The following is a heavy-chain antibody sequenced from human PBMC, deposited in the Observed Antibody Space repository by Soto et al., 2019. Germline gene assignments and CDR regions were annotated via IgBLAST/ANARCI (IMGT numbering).Heavy chain of an antibody. V-gene: IGHV3-23*01. Sequence: GGSLRLSCAASGFTFSSYAMSWVRQAPGKGLEWVSAISGSGGSTYYTDSVKGRFTISRDNSKNTLYLQMNSLRAEDTAVYYCAKARLLRFLEWYYFDYWGQGTLVTVSS. CDR2: ISGSGGST. J-gene: IGHJ4*02. D-gene: IGHD3-3*01. CDR1: GFTFSSYA. CDR3: AKARLLRFLEWYYFDY.